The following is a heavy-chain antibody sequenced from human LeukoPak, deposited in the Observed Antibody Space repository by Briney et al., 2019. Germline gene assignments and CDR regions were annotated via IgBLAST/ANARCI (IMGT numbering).Heavy chain of an antibody. V-gene: IGHV3-11*01. CDR1: GFTFSDYY. J-gene: IGHJ4*02. CDR2: ISSSGSTI. D-gene: IGHD6-13*01. CDR3: ASPPPPIDSSPEVPYYFDY. Sequence: GGSLRLSCAASGFTFSDYYMSWIRQAPGKGLEWVSYISSSGSTIYYADSVKGRFTISRDNAKNSLYLQMNSLRSEDTAVYYCASPPPPIDSSPEVPYYFDYWGQGTLVTVSS.